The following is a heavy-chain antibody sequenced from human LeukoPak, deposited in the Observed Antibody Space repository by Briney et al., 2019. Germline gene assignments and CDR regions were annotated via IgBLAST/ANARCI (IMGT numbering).Heavy chain of an antibody. CDR1: SGSITGYY. CDR2: VYASGTT. Sequence: SETLSLTCTVSSGSITGYYWSWIRQPPGKGLEWIGCVYASGTTNYNPSLKSRVTISLDTSKNQLSLTLTSVTAADTAVYYCARVGSGGAWFDFWGQGTLVSVSS. J-gene: IGHJ4*02. CDR3: ARVGSGGAWFDF. V-gene: IGHV4-59*01. D-gene: IGHD6-19*01.